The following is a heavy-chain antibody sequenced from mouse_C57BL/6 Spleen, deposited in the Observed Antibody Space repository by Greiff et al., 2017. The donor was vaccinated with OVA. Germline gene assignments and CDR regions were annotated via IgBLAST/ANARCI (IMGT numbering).Heavy chain of an antibody. J-gene: IGHJ4*01. V-gene: IGHV1-82*01. Sequence: VKLMESGPELVKPGASVKISCKASGYAFSSSWMNWVKQRPGKGLEWIGRIYPGDGDTNYNGKFKGKATLTADKSSSTAYMQLSSLTSEDSAVYFCARYSMGAMDYWGQGTSVTVSS. CDR1: GYAFSSSW. CDR2: IYPGDGDT. CDR3: ARYSMGAMDY.